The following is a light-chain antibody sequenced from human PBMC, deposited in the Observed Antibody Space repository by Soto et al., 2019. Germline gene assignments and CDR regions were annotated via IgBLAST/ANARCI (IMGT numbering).Light chain of an antibody. J-gene: IGLJ2*01. CDR3: QYYDSSLRVV. CDR2: GSS. CDR1: SSNIGAGYD. V-gene: IGLV1-40*01. Sequence: QSVLTQPPSVSGAPGQRVTISCTGSSSNIGAGYDVHWYQQLPGTAPKLLIYGSSNRPSGVPDRFSGSKSGTSASLAITGLQAEDEADYYCQYYDSSLRVVFGGGTKVTVL.